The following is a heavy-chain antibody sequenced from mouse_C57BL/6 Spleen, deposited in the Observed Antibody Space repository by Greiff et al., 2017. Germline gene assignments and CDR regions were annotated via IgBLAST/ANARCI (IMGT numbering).Heavy chain of an antibody. CDR1: GYTFTSYW. CDR2: IDPSDSYT. J-gene: IGHJ3*01. CDR3: ARMGGKRGFSAY. V-gene: IGHV1-69*01. Sequence: QVQLQQPGAELVMPGASVKLSCKASGYTFTSYWMHWVKQRPGQGLEWIGEIDPSDSYTNYNQKVKGKSTLTVDKSSSTAYMQLSSLTSEDSAVYYCARMGGKRGFSAYWGQGTLVTVSA.